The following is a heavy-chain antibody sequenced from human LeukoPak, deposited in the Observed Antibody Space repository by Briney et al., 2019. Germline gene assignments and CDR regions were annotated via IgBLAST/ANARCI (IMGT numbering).Heavy chain of an antibody. Sequence: GGSLRLSCAASGLTVSSNYMTWVRQAPGKGLEWVSVIYSSGITYYADSVKGRFTISRDNSKNTLYLQMNSLRAEDTAVYYCARDITIFGDYGMDVWGQGTPVTVSS. CDR3: ARDITIFGDYGMDV. CDR1: GLTVSSNY. V-gene: IGHV3-53*01. CDR2: IYSSGIT. J-gene: IGHJ6*02. D-gene: IGHD3-3*01.